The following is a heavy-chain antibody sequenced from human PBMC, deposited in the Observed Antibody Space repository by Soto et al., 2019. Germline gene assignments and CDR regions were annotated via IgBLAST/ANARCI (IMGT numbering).Heavy chain of an antibody. D-gene: IGHD4-17*01. CDR3: ARGQYGDYLFDY. CDR2: ISPYNGNT. Sequence: QVQLVQSGAEVKKPGASVKVSCKASGYTFTSHAISWVRQAPGQGLEWMGWISPYNGNTNYAQKLQGRVTMTTDPSPSTAYMELRSLRSDDTAVYYCARGQYGDYLFDYWGQGTLVTVSS. CDR1: GYTFTSHA. V-gene: IGHV1-18*01. J-gene: IGHJ4*02.